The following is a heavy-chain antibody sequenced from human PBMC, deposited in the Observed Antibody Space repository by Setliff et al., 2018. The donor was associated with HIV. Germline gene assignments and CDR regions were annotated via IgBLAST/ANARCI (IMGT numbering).Heavy chain of an antibody. CDR1: GYTFTGYY. Sequence: GASVKVSCKASGYTFTGYYMHWVRQAPGQGLEWMGDFLAVLRKPTYAQKFQGRLTIIADESTSTAYMELSDLRSEDTAVYYCASPRSAGTYQGAFYYFLDVWGRGTTVTVSS. CDR2: FLAVLRKP. CDR3: ASPRSAGTYQGAFYYFLDV. V-gene: IGHV1-69*13. J-gene: IGHJ6*03. D-gene: IGHD2-15*01.